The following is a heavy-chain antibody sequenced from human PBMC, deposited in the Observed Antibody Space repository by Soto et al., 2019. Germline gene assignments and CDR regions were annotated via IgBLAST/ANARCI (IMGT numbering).Heavy chain of an antibody. CDR3: ARGIRSIAARRGPVDYYYYMDV. Sequence: QVQLVQSGAEVKKPGASVKVSCKASGYTFTSYDINWVRQATGQGLEWMGWMNPNSGNTGYAQKFQGRVTMTRNTSISKAYMELSSLRSEDTAVYYCARGIRSIAARRGPVDYYYYMDVWGKGTTVTVSS. D-gene: IGHD6-6*01. CDR2: MNPNSGNT. J-gene: IGHJ6*03. CDR1: GYTFTSYD. V-gene: IGHV1-8*01.